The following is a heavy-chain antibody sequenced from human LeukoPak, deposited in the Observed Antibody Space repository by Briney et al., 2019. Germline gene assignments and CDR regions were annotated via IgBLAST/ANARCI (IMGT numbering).Heavy chain of an antibody. CDR2: IYYSGST. V-gene: IGHV4-59*01. Sequence: SETLSLTCTVSGGSISSYYWSWIRQPPGKGLEWLGYIYYSGSTNYNPSLKSRVTISVDTSKNQFSLKLSSVTAADTAVYYCARGRGDGYNLDFDYWGQGTLVTVSS. D-gene: IGHD5-24*01. CDR1: GGSISSYY. CDR3: ARGRGDGYNLDFDY. J-gene: IGHJ4*02.